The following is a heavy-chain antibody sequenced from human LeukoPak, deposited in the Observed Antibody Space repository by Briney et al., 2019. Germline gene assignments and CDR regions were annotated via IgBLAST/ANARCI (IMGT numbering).Heavy chain of an antibody. J-gene: IGHJ5*02. CDR1: GFTFSSYA. V-gene: IGHV3-23*01. Sequence: GGSLRLSCAASGFTFSSYAMSWGRQAPGKGLEWVSAISGSGGSPYYADSVKGRFTISRDNSKNTLYLQMNSLRAEDTAVYYCAKGPTKGYCSSTSCYIVDWFDPWGQGTLVTVSS. CDR3: AKGPTKGYCSSTSCYIVDWFDP. CDR2: ISGSGGSP. D-gene: IGHD2-2*02.